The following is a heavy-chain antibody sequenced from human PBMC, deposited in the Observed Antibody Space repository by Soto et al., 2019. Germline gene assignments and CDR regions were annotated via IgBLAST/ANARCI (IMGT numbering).Heavy chain of an antibody. J-gene: IGHJ6*03. V-gene: IGHV1-8*01. CDR2: MNPNSADT. CDR1: GYSFTSYD. Sequence: QVQLVQSGAEVKKPGASVKVSCKASGYSFTSYDMNWVRQVPGQGPEWMGWMNPNSADTGYAQKFQGRVPMSRDRSTKTIYMELSGLTSEDTAVYYCARGGFLDPDMDVWGRGTTVTVSS. CDR3: ARGGFLDPDMDV.